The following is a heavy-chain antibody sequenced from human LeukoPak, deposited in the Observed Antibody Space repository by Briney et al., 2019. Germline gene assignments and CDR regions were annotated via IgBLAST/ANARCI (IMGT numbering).Heavy chain of an antibody. J-gene: IGHJ4*02. D-gene: IGHD3-9*01. V-gene: IGHV4-38-2*01. CDR1: GYSISAGYH. CDR3: ERQTFDWSAILNRYFDY. Sequence: PSETLSLTCDVSGYSISAGYHWGWIRQSPEKGLEWIATFLYGGSTYYNPSLRSRVTISVDTSKNMFSLNLTSVTAADTAVYYCERQTFDWSAILNRYFDYWGQGTLVTVSS. CDR2: FLYGGST.